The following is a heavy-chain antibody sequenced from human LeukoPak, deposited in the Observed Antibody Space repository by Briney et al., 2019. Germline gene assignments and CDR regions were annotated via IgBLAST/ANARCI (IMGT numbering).Heavy chain of an antibody. CDR3: ARASRGYYYDSSGYRGSYYFDY. J-gene: IGHJ4*02. CDR2: IYYSGST. Sequence: SETLSLTCTVSGGSISSGGYYWSWIRQHPGKGLEWIGYIYYSGSTYYNPSLKSRVTISVDTSKNQFSLKLSSVTAADTAVYYCARASRGYYYDSSGYRGSYYFDYWGRGTLVTVSS. CDR1: GGSISSGGYY. V-gene: IGHV4-31*03. D-gene: IGHD3-22*01.